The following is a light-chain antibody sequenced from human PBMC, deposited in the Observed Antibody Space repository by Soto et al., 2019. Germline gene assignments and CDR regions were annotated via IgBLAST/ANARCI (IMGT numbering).Light chain of an antibody. J-gene: IGKJ5*01. V-gene: IGKV3D-20*02. CDR3: QQRSNWPPIT. CDR2: GAS. Sequence: EIVLTQSPGTLSLSPGERATLSCRASQSVGNSYLAWYQTTPGQAHRLLIYGASSRATGIPARFSGSGSGTDFTLTISSLEPEDFAVYDGQQRSNWPPITFGQGTRLEIK. CDR1: QSVGNSY.